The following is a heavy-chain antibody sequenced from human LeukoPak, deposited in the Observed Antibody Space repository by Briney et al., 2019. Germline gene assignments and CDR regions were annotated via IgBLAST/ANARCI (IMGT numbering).Heavy chain of an antibody. CDR1: GGTFSSYA. Sequence: SSVKVSCKASGGTFSSYAISWVRQAPGQGLEWMGGIIPIFGTANYAQKFQGRVTITADESTSTAYMELSSLRSEDTAVYYCARGPIDYDFWSGNFDYWGQGTLVTVSS. J-gene: IGHJ4*02. CDR3: ARGPIDYDFWSGNFDY. D-gene: IGHD3-3*01. V-gene: IGHV1-69*01. CDR2: IIPIFGTA.